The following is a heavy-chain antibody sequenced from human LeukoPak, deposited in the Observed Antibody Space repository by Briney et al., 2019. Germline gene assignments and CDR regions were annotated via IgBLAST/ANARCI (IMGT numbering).Heavy chain of an antibody. CDR3: ARDLTMVRGVIYYFDY. J-gene: IGHJ4*02. V-gene: IGHV1-69*05. CDR1: GGTFSSYA. D-gene: IGHD3-10*01. CDR2: IIPIFGTA. Sequence: SVKVSCKASGGTFSSYAISWVRQAPGQGLEWMGGIIPIFGTANYAQKFQGRVTMTRDTSTSTVYMELSSLRSDDTAVYYCARDLTMVRGVIYYFDYWGQGTLVTVSS.